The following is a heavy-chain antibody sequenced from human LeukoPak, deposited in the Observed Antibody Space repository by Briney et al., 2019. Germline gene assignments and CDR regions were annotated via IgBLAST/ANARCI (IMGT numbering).Heavy chain of an antibody. Sequence: GTSLRLSCVASGFTFTNYAMSGVRQAPGKGLEWVSAITGSDGSSYYADCVKGRFTISRDNSKNTLYLQVNSLRAEDTAVYYCAKWGDYDILTGYYVPDYWGQGTLVTVSS. CDR2: ITGSDGSS. CDR3: AKWGDYDILTGYYVPDY. J-gene: IGHJ4*02. V-gene: IGHV3-23*01. D-gene: IGHD3-9*01. CDR1: GFTFTNYA.